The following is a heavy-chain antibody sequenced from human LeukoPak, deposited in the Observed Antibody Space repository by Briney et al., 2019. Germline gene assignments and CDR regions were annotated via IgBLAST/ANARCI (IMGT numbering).Heavy chain of an antibody. V-gene: IGHV3-23*01. J-gene: IGHJ4*02. CDR2: ISGSGSQGSGITGGNT. Sequence: GGSLRLSCAASGFNFKLSAMSWGRQAPGKGLEWVDLISGSGSQGSGITGGNTYYADSVKGRFSISRDDSQNTVYLQMNSLRVEDTATYFCAKGRCGDSSCWYFDAWAKGTRVTVSP. CDR3: AKGRCGDSSCWYFDA. CDR1: GFNFKLSA. D-gene: IGHD6-13*01.